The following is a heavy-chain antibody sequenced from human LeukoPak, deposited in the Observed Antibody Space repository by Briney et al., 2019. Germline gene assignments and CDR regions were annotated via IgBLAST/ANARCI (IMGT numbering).Heavy chain of an antibody. J-gene: IGHJ6*03. CDR3: ARGEDFGVASYYYYYYMDV. V-gene: IGHV1-69*13. CDR1: GGTFSSYA. D-gene: IGHD3-3*01. Sequence: GASVKASCKASGGTFSSYAISWVRQAPGQGLEWMGGIIPIFGTANYAQKFQGRVTITADESTSTAYMELSSLRSEDTAVYYCARGEDFGVASYYYYYYMDVWGKGTTVTVSS. CDR2: IIPIFGTA.